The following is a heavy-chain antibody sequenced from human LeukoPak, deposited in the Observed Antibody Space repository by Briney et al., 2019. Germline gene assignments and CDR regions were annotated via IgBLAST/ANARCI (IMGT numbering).Heavy chain of an antibody. CDR2: IKPDGSGK. J-gene: IGHJ4*01. CDR1: GFTFSSHW. V-gene: IGHV3-7*03. Sequence: PGGSLTLSCAASGFTFSSHWMSWVRQAPGKGPEWVAHIKPDGSGKYYVDSMEGRFSISRDNAKNSLFLQMSSLRAEDTAVYYCARPSCSGGTCFDYWGHRVLVTVSS. D-gene: IGHD2-15*01. CDR3: ARPSCSGGTCFDY.